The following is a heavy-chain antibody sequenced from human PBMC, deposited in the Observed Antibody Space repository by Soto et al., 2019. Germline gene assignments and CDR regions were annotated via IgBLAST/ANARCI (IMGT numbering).Heavy chain of an antibody. V-gene: IGHV4-34*01. CDR1: GGSFSGYY. CDR3: ARGRGDDILTGYSRAFDI. Sequence: SETLSLTCAVYGGSFSGYYWSWIRQPPGKGLEWIGEINHSGSTNYNPSLKSRVTISVDTSKNQFSLKLSSVTAADTAVYYCARGRGDDILTGYSRAFDIWGQGTMVTVSS. CDR2: INHSGST. J-gene: IGHJ3*02. D-gene: IGHD3-9*01.